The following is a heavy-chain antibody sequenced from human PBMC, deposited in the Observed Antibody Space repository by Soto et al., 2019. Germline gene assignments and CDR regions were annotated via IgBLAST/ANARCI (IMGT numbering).Heavy chain of an antibody. J-gene: IGHJ6*02. CDR3: ARVAAAGHYYYYGMEV. CDR1: GYSFTSYA. Sequence: SVKVSCKASGYSFTSYAISWVRQAPGQGLEWMGGIIPIFGTANYAQKFQGRVTITADEFTSTAYMELSSLRSEDTAVYYCARVAAAGHYYYYGMEVWGQGTTVTVSS. D-gene: IGHD6-13*01. CDR2: IIPIFGTA. V-gene: IGHV1-69*13.